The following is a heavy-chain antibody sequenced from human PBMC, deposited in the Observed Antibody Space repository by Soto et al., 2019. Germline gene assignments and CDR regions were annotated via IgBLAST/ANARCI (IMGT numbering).Heavy chain of an antibody. V-gene: IGHV4-30-4*01. CDR3: ASTNWAYAFDF. J-gene: IGHJ3*01. Sequence: QVQLQESGPGLVKPSQTLSLTCTVSGGFIRSGDYYGTWIRQPQGQGLEWIGYIHHSGRAYYNPSLKSRATLSVDTSENQFSLKLTSMTAADTAVYFCASTNWAYAFDFWGHGTLVTVSS. D-gene: IGHD7-27*01. CDR1: GGFIRSGDYY. CDR2: IHHSGRA.